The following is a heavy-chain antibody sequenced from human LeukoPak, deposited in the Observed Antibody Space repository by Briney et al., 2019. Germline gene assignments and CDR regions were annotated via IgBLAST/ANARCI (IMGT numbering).Heavy chain of an antibody. J-gene: IGHJ6*03. Sequence: GGSLRLSCVASGFILSSSEMSWVRQAPGKGLVWVSRINSDGSSTSYADSVKGRFTISRDNAKNTLYLQMNSLRAEDTAVYYCARVVTMVRGVRKYYYYMDVWGKGTTVTVSS. V-gene: IGHV3-74*01. CDR1: GFILSSSE. CDR2: INSDGSST. D-gene: IGHD3-10*01. CDR3: ARVVTMVRGVRKYYYYMDV.